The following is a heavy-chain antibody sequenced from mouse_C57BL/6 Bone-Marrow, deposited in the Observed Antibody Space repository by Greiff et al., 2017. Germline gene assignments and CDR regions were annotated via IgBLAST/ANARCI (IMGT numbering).Heavy chain of an antibody. Sequence: EVQGVESGGGLVKPGGSLKLSCAASGFTFSSYAMSWVRQTPEKRLEWVATISDGGSYTYYPDNVKGRFTISRDNAKNNLYLQMSHLKSEDTAMYYCARGDYYGSSSLHWYFDVWGTGTTVTVSS. J-gene: IGHJ1*03. CDR2: ISDGGSYT. CDR1: GFTFSSYA. V-gene: IGHV5-4*01. CDR3: ARGDYYGSSSLHWYFDV. D-gene: IGHD1-1*01.